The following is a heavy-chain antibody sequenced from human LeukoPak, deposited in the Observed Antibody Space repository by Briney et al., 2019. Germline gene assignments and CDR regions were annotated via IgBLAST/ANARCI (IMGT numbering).Heavy chain of an antibody. J-gene: IGHJ3*02. CDR1: GGSISSSY. D-gene: IGHD3-22*01. V-gene: IGHV4-59*08. Sequence: PSETLSLTCTVSGGSISSSYWSWIRQPPGKGLEWIGYIYYTGSTNYNPSLKSRVTISVDTSKNQFSLKLSSVTAADTAVYYCAKSITMIVNDAFDIWGQGTMVTVSS. CDR3: AKSITMIVNDAFDI. CDR2: IYYTGST.